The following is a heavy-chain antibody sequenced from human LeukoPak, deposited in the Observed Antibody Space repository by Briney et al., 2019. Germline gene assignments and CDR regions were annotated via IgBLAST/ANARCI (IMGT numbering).Heavy chain of an antibody. CDR2: INSDGSNT. Sequence: GGSLRLSCTTSGFTVTNYWMHWVRQAPGKGLVWVSRINSDGSNTNYAGSVKGRFTISRDNARNTLYLQMNSLRAEDTAVYYCAGGLSDYYYTVGCWGQGTLVTVSS. CDR1: GFTVTNYW. D-gene: IGHD3-22*01. J-gene: IGHJ4*02. V-gene: IGHV3-74*01. CDR3: AGGLSDYYYTVGC.